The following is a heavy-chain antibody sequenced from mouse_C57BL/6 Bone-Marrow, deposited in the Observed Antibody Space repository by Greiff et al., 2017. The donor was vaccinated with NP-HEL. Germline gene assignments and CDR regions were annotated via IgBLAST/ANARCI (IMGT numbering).Heavy chain of an antibody. CDR1: GYTFTSYW. D-gene: IGHD1-1*01. J-gene: IGHJ3*01. V-gene: IGHV1-55*01. CDR3: ARRYYYGSSSFAY. Sequence: QVQLQQPGAELVKPGASVKMSCKASGYTFTSYWITWVKQRPGQGLEWIGDIYPGSGSTIYNEKFKSKATLTVDTSSSTAYMQLSSLTSEDSAVYYCARRYYYGSSSFAYWGQGTLVTVSA. CDR2: IYPGSGST.